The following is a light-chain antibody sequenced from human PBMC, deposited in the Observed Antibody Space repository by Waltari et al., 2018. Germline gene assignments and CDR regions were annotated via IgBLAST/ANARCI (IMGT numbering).Light chain of an antibody. V-gene: IGKV3-20*01. CDR1: QSVSSSY. CDR3: QQYGSSPQT. CDR2: GAS. Sequence: ELLLTLYLGTLFLSPVERATLLCRASQSVSSSYLAWYQQKPGQAPRLLIYGASSRATGIPDRFSGSGSGTDFTLTISRLEPEDFAVYYCQQYGSSPQTFGQGTKVEIK. J-gene: IGKJ1*01.